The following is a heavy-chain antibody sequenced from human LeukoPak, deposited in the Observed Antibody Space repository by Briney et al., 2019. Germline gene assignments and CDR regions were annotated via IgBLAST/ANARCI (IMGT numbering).Heavy chain of an antibody. CDR3: AKTGGYFDY. V-gene: IGHV3-23*01. CDR2: ISGSGGST. CDR1: RFTFSSYA. Sequence: GGSLRLSRAASRFTFSSYAMSWVRQPPGKGLEWVAAISGSGGSTYYADFVMCRFTISRANSKNTLYLQMNSLRAEDTAVYYCAKTGGYFDYWGQGTLVTVSS. D-gene: IGHD1-14*01. J-gene: IGHJ4*02.